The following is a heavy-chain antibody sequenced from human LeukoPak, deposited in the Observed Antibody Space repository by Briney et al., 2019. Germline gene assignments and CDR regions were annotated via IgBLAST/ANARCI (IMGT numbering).Heavy chain of an antibody. Sequence: GGTLRLSCAASGFTFSNHGMNWVRQAPGKGLERVSGISPSGDITYYADSVKGRFTISRDNFKNTLYLEVISLTAEDTAVYYCAKDDAWLRFGEWSQGTLVTVSS. CDR3: AKDDAWLRFGE. D-gene: IGHD3-10*01. CDR2: ISPSGDIT. J-gene: IGHJ4*02. V-gene: IGHV3-23*01. CDR1: GFTFSNHG.